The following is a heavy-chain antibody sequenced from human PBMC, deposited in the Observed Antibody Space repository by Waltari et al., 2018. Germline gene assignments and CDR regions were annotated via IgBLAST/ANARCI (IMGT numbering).Heavy chain of an antibody. CDR3: ARDRGRGLYLDS. CDR1: GDSVTSNYW. CDR2: IHGSGRT. J-gene: IGHJ4*02. Sequence: QLQLQESGPGLVKPSGTLSLTCSVSGDSVTSNYWWGWVRQPPGRGLEWIGQIHGSGRTNYNPSLESRVTISIDMSNNQFSLKVTSTTAADTAVYYCARDRGRGLYLDSWGQGTLVTVSP. D-gene: IGHD2-15*01. V-gene: IGHV4-4*02.